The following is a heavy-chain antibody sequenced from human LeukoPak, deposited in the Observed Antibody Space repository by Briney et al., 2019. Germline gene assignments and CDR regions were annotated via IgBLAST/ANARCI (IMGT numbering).Heavy chain of an antibody. CDR3: VTYYFDSSGPKKNY. D-gene: IGHD3-22*01. Sequence: SETLSLTCAVYGGSFSGYYWSWIRQPPGKGLEWIGEINHSGSTNYNPSLKSRVTISVDTSKNQFSPNLSSVTAADTAVYYCVTYYFDSSGPKKNYWGQGTLVTVSS. V-gene: IGHV4-34*01. CDR1: GGSFSGYY. J-gene: IGHJ4*02. CDR2: INHSGST.